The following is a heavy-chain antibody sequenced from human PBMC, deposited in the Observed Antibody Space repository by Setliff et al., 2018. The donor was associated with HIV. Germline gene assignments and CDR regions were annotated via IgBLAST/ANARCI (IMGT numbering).Heavy chain of an antibody. D-gene: IGHD3-10*01. CDR3: ARNRVPSSL. Sequence: SETLSLTCTVSDASISTSNFLWGWIRQSPGKGLEWIGHSYYSGSAHYNASLKSRVTMSVDTPKNQFSLKLNSVIAADTAVYYCARNRVPSSLWGQGTLVTVSS. V-gene: IGHV4-39*07. J-gene: IGHJ4*02. CDR1: DASISTSNFL. CDR2: SYYSGSA.